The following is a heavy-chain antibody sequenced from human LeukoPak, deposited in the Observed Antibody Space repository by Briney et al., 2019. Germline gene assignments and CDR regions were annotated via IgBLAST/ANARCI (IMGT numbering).Heavy chain of an antibody. Sequence: PGGSLRLPCAASGFTFSSYGMSWVRQAPGKGLEWVSSISSSSSYIYYADSVKGRFTISRDNAKNSLYLQLNSLRAEDTAVYYCARGYCSTTTCYFPWGQGTLVTVSS. V-gene: IGHV3-21*01. CDR3: ARGYCSTTTCYFP. CDR1: GFTFSSYG. J-gene: IGHJ5*02. D-gene: IGHD2-2*01. CDR2: ISSSSSYI.